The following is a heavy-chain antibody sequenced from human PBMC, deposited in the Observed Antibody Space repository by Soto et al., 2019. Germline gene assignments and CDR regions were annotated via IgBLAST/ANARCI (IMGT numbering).Heavy chain of an antibody. J-gene: IGHJ4*02. CDR2: INAIVSNT. CDR1: GDTFSFYT. CDR3: ARDLGGWEDY. Sequence: ASVKVSCKASGDTFSFYTINWVRQAPGLGLEWMGRINAIVSNTKYAQKLQGRVSMTTDKSTTTAYMELRSLRSDDTAVYYCARDLGGWEDYWGQGTLVTVSS. V-gene: IGHV1-18*01. D-gene: IGHD6-19*01.